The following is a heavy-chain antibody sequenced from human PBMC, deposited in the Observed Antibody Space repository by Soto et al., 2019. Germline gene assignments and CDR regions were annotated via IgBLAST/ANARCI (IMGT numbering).Heavy chain of an antibody. CDR3: ARGQRFSDWFDP. CDR1: GGSISSYY. J-gene: IGHJ5*02. V-gene: IGHV4-4*07. Sequence: SETLSLTCTVSGGSISSYYWTWSRQPAGKGLEWIGRVYSSGGTHYNPSLKSRVTISLDTSKNQFSLRLLSVTDADTAVYYCARGQRFSDWFDPWGQGTLVTVSS. CDR2: VYSSGGT. D-gene: IGHD3-3*01.